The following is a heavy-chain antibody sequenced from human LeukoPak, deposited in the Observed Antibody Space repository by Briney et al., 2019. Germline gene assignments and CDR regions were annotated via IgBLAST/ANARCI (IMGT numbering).Heavy chain of an antibody. D-gene: IGHD4-17*01. J-gene: IGHJ4*02. V-gene: IGHV3-23*01. Sequence: GGSLRLSCAASGFTFSSYAMSWVRQAPGKGLEWVSAISGSGGSTYYADSVKGRFTISRDNAKNSLYLQMNSLRVDDTAVYYCARSGYGDYDYWGQGTRVTVSS. CDR2: ISGSGGST. CDR3: ARSGYGDYDY. CDR1: GFTFSSYA.